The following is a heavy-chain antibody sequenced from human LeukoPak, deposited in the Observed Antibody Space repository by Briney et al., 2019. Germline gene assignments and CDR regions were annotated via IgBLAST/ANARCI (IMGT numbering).Heavy chain of an antibody. CDR2: IYHSGST. CDR1: GGSISSGGYY. D-gene: IGHD3-3*01. V-gene: IGHV4-30-2*01. J-gene: IGHJ6*03. Sequence: PSETLSLTCTVSGGSISSGGYYWSWIRQPPGKGLEWIGYIYHSGSTYYNPSLKSRVTISVDRSKNQFSLKLSSVTAADTAVYYCARITTSYYYYMDGWGKGTTGTVSS. CDR3: ARITTSYYYYMDG.